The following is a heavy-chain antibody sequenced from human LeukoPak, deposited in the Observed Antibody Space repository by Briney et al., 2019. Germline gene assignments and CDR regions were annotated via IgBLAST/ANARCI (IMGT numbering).Heavy chain of an antibody. V-gene: IGHV3-21*01. CDR3: ARDPTYHNWFDP. CDR2: ISSSSSYI. Sequence: PGGSLRLSCAASGFTFSSYSMNWVRQAPGKGLEWVSSISSSSSYIYYADSVKGRFTISRDNAKNSLYLQMNSLRAEDTAVYYCARDPTYHNWFDPWGQGTLVTVSS. J-gene: IGHJ5*02. CDR1: GFTFSSYS. D-gene: IGHD2-2*01.